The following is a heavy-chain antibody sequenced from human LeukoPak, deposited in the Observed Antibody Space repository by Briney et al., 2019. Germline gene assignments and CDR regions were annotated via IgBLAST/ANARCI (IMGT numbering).Heavy chain of an antibody. CDR3: ARGMVTPRYYYMDV. D-gene: IGHD2-8*01. J-gene: IGHJ6*03. V-gene: IGHV4-59*01. Sequence: SGTLSLTCAVYGGSFSGYYWSWIRQPPGKGLEWIGYIYYSGSTNYNPSLKSRVTISVDTSKNQFSLKLSSVTAADTAAYYCARGMVTPRYYYMDVWGKGTTVTVSS. CDR1: GGSFSGYY. CDR2: IYYSGST.